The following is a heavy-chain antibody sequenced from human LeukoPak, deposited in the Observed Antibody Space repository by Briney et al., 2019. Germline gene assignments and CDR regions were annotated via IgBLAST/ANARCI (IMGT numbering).Heavy chain of an antibody. D-gene: IGHD5-24*01. CDR2: ITPSGSTI. V-gene: IGHV3-11*01. CDR3: AGRDVYNSAF. Sequence: GGSLRLSCAASGFTFSGYYMSWVRRAPGKGLEWVSYITPSGSTIYYADSVKGRFTISRDNAKNSLYLQMNSLRAEDTAVYFCAGRDVYNSAFWGQGTLVTVSS. CDR1: GFTFSGYY. J-gene: IGHJ4*02.